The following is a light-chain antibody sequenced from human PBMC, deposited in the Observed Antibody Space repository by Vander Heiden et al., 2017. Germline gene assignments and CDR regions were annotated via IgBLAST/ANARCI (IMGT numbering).Light chain of an antibody. Sequence: SSELTQDLAVSVAFGQTVRITCQGDSLRSYYASWYQQKPGQAPGLVIYVKNNRPSGIPDRFSGSSSGNTASFTITGAQAEDEADDDCYSRVSNGNHPHVVFGGGTKMTVL. CDR3: YSRVSNGNHPHVV. J-gene: IGLJ2*01. CDR2: VKN. CDR1: SLRSYY. V-gene: IGLV3-19*01.